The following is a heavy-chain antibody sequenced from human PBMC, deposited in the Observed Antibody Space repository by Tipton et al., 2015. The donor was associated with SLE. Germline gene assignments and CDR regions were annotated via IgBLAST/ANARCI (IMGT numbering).Heavy chain of an antibody. D-gene: IGHD2-2*01. CDR2: IYYSGST. CDR3: ARIAIAPAMGEYYFDS. Sequence: TLSLTCTVSGGSISSYYWSWIRQPPGKGLEWIGSIYYSGSTYYNPSLKIRVTISVDTSKNQFSLNLNSVTAADTAVYYCARIAIAPAMGEYYFDSWGRGTLVTVSS. V-gene: IGHV4-59*08. CDR1: GGSISSYY. J-gene: IGHJ4*02.